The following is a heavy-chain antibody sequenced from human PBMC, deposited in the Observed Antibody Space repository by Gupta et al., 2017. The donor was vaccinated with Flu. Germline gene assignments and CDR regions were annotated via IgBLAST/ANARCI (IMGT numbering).Heavy chain of an antibody. CDR2: ISDSDYTT. J-gene: IGHJ6*02. Sequence: VQLVESGGGLVQPGGSLRLSCAASGLTFTNYEFNWIRQAPGKGLEWISFISDSDYTTYYADSVRGRFAISRDNAENSLYLQMYNLRDEDAAVYYCVGGLRHYGMDVWGQGTTVTVSS. CDR1: GLTFTNYE. D-gene: IGHD4-17*01. V-gene: IGHV3-48*03. CDR3: VGGLRHYGMDV.